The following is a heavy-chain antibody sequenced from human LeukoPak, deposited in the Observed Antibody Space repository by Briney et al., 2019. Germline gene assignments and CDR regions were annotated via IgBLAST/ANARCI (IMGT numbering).Heavy chain of an antibody. Sequence: GGSLRLSCAASGFTVSSNYMSWVRQAPGKGLERVSVSYSGGSSYYADSVKGRFTISRDNSKNTLYLQMNSLRAEDTAIYYCANDPGDIDILDHWGQGTLVTVSS. V-gene: IGHV3-53*05. D-gene: IGHD3-16*01. J-gene: IGHJ4*02. CDR2: SYSGGSS. CDR1: GFTVSSNY. CDR3: ANDPGDIDILDH.